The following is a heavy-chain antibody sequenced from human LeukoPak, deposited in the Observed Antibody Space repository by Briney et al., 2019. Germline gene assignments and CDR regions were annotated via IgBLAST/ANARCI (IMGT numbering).Heavy chain of an antibody. Sequence: ASVKVSCKASGYTFTAYYIHWVRQAPGQGLEWMGWINPNSGGTNYAQKFQGRVTMTRHTSISTAYVELNRLSSDDTAVYYCVRDGDFDYWGQGTLVTVSS. D-gene: IGHD3-10*01. CDR2: INPNSGGT. CDR3: VRDGDFDY. V-gene: IGHV1-2*02. CDR1: GYTFTAYY. J-gene: IGHJ4*02.